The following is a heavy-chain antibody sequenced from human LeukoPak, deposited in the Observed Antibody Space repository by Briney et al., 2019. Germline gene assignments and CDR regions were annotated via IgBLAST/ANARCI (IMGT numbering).Heavy chain of an antibody. D-gene: IGHD2-2*01. V-gene: IGHV4-39*01. J-gene: IGHJ4*02. CDR2: IYYSGST. CDR3: ARHGPSLSTSFDY. Sequence: SETLSLTCTVSGGSISSSSYYWGWIRQPPGKGLEWIVSIYYSGSTYYNPSLKSRVTISVDTSKNQFPLKLSSVTAADTAVYYCARHGPSLSTSFDYWGQGTLVTVSS. CDR1: GGSISSSSYY.